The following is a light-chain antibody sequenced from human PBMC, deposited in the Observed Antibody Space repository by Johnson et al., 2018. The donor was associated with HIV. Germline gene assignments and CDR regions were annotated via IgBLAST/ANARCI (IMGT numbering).Light chain of an antibody. CDR3: GTWDSSLSAYV. J-gene: IGLJ1*01. CDR1: SSNIGRNY. Sequence: QSVLTQPPSVSAAPGQKVTISCSGSSSNIGRNYVSWYQQLPGTAPKLLIFDNNKRPSGIPDRFSASKSGTSATLGITGLQTGDEADYYRGTWDSSLSAYVFGTVTKVTVL. V-gene: IGLV1-51*01. CDR2: DNN.